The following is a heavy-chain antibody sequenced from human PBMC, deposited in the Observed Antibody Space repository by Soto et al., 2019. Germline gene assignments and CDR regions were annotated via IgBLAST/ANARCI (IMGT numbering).Heavy chain of an antibody. CDR1: GYTFTGYY. Sequence: SVKGSCQASGYTFTGYYMHWGRQAPGQGLEWMGWINPNSGGKNYAQKFQGRVTMTRDTSISTAYMELSRLRSDETAGYYCAREGATGGAMANWGQGTLVTVSS. D-gene: IGHD5-18*01. CDR3: AREGATGGAMAN. J-gene: IGHJ4*02. CDR2: INPNSGGK. V-gene: IGHV1-2*02.